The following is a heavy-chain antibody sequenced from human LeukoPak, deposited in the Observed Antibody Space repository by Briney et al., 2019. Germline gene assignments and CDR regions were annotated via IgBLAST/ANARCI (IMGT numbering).Heavy chain of an antibody. Sequence: GGSLRLSCTASGFTFRTYAMNWVRQAPGKGLEWVSSISSSSSYIYYADSVKGRFTNSRDNAKNSLYLQMNSLRAEDTAVYYCARDTSDEGFDYWGQGTLVTVSS. CDR1: GFTFRTYA. CDR3: ARDTSDEGFDY. V-gene: IGHV3-21*01. J-gene: IGHJ4*02. CDR2: ISSSSSYI.